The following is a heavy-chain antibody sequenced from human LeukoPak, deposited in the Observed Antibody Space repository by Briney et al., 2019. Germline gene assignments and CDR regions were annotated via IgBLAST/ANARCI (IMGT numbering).Heavy chain of an antibody. J-gene: IGHJ6*03. V-gene: IGHV4-4*07. CDR1: GYSISNGYY. CDR3: ARARYGSGSYHFMDV. CDR2: IFTTGST. Sequence: SETLSLTCTVSGYSISNGYYWGWIRQPAGKGLEWIGRIFTTGSTNYNPSLKSRVTMSVATSKNQLSLRLSSVTAADTAVYYCARARYGSGSYHFMDVWGKGTTVTISS. D-gene: IGHD3-10*01.